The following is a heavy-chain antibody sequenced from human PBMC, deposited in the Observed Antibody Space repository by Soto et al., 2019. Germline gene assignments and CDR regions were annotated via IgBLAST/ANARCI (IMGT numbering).Heavy chain of an antibody. J-gene: IGHJ4*02. D-gene: IGHD2-8*02. V-gene: IGHV3-64D*06. Sequence: PGGSLRLSCSVSGFNFMSYAMHWVRRAPGRRLEHVSAISRDGRITYYAASVNDRFTITRDNSKNTLYLQMSSLSVDDTAVCYCAKDQWGLSGEWLGGYFDHWGQGTQVTAPQ. CDR1: GFNFMSYA. CDR3: AKDQWGLSGEWLGGYFDH. CDR2: ISRDGRIT.